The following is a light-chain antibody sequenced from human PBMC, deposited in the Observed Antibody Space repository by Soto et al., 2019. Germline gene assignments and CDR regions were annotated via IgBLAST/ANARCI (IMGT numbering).Light chain of an antibody. Sequence: DIQMTQSPSTLSASVGDRVTITCRASQSISNGLAWYQQKPGKAPKLLIYDASSLESGVPSRFSGRGSVTAITLTISSLQADDFASDSCQEWNSYPYSFGQGIELE. V-gene: IGKV1-5*01. CDR3: QEWNSYPYS. CDR2: DAS. J-gene: IGKJ2*03. CDR1: QSISNG.